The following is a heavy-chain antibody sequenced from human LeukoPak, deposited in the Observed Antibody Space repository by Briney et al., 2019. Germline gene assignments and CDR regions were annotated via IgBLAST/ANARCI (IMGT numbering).Heavy chain of an antibody. J-gene: IGHJ5*02. CDR1: GFTFSSYG. Sequence: PGGSLRLSCAASGFTFSSYGMHWVRQAPGKGLEWVAVIWYDGSNKYYADSVKGRFTISRDNSKNTLYLQMNSLRAEDTAVYYRAKDYYDFWSGYNNWFDPWGQGTLVTVSS. CDR2: IWYDGSNK. D-gene: IGHD3-3*01. CDR3: AKDYYDFWSGYNNWFDP. V-gene: IGHV3-33*06.